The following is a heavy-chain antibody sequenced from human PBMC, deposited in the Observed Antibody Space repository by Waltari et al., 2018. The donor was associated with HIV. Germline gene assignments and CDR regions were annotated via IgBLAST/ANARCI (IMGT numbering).Heavy chain of an antibody. CDR1: AYTFTDYY. Sequence: VQLVQSGAEVKKPGASVKVSCKASAYTFTDYYIQWVRQAPGQGLEWMGRINPKTGGTNYAQKFQGRVTMTRDTSIATAYMDLSGLTSDDTAVYYCARTSLTPAASHFDYWAQGTVVTVSP. J-gene: IGHJ4*02. V-gene: IGHV1-2*06. D-gene: IGHD2-2*01. CDR3: ARTSLTPAASHFDY. CDR2: INPKTGGT.